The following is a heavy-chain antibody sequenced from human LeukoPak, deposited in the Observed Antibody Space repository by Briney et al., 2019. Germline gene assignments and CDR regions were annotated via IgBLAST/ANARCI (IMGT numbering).Heavy chain of an antibody. CDR3: ARGGLGGEALEV. Sequence: GGSVSLSCAASGFTGSGHYMSWVRQAPGKGLEWVSVIHSGGTAYYADSVKGRFTISRDNSRNTLFLQLNSLRPEDMALYYCARGGLGGEALEVWGQGTMVTVSS. J-gene: IGHJ3*01. V-gene: IGHV3-66*02. CDR1: GFTGSGHY. CDR2: IHSGGTA. D-gene: IGHD3-10*01.